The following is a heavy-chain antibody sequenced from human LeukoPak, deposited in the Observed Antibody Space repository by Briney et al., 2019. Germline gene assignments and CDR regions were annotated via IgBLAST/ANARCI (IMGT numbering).Heavy chain of an antibody. Sequence: SETLSLTCTVSGGSISSGGYYWSWIRQHPGKGLEWIGYIYYSESTYYNPSLKSRVTISVDTSKNQFSLKLSSVTAADTAVYYCARDRSITIFGVAPDAFDIWGQGTMVTVSS. CDR1: GGSISSGGYY. J-gene: IGHJ3*02. CDR3: ARDRSITIFGVAPDAFDI. V-gene: IGHV4-31*03. CDR2: IYYSEST. D-gene: IGHD3-3*01.